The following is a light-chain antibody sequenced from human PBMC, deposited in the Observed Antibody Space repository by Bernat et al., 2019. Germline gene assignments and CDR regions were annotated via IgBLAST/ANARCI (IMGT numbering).Light chain of an antibody. Sequence: DIQMTQSPSSLSASVGDRVTITCQASQDISNYSNWYQQKPGKAHKLLIYDSSNLETGAPSRFSGSGSGTDFTFTISSLQPEVIATYYGQQYDTLPLITFGQGTRLEIK. CDR3: QQYDTLPLIT. V-gene: IGKV1-33*01. J-gene: IGKJ5*01. CDR2: DSS. CDR1: QDISNY.